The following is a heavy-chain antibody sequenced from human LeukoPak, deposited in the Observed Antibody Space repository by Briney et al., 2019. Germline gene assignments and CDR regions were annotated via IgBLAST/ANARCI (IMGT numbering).Heavy chain of an antibody. CDR2: IYWDNDK. D-gene: IGHD1-14*01. CDR1: GFSLTTSGVG. V-gene: IGHV2-5*02. CDR3: AHRRGGYNWNHGDFDY. J-gene: IGHJ4*02. Sequence: SGPTPVNPTQTLTLTCTFSGFSLTTSGVGVGWIRQPPGKAPEWLALIYWDNDKRYSPSLKTRLTITKDTSKNLVVFIMTDMDPVDTATYFCAHRRGGYNWNHGDFDYWGQGTLVTVSS.